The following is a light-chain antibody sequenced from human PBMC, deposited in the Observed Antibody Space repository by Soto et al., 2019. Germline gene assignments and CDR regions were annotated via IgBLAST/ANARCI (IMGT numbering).Light chain of an antibody. CDR2: SNN. J-gene: IGLJ1*01. CDR1: SSNIGSNT. Sequence: QSVLTQPPSASGTPGQRVTISCSGSSSNIGSNTVNWYQQLPGTAPKLLIYSNNQLPSGVPDRFSGSKSGTSASLAISGLPSEDEADYYCAAWYDSLNGYVFGTGTKLTVL. CDR3: AAWYDSLNGYV. V-gene: IGLV1-44*01.